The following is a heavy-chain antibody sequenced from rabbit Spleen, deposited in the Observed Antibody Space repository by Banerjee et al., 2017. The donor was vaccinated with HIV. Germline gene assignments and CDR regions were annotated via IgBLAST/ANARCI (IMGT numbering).Heavy chain of an antibody. D-gene: IGHD2-1*01. CDR2: IDPGFGNT. CDR3: MCYRANIGGDNSPYSFDL. CDR1: GFDFSGYG. Sequence: QEQLVESGGGLVQPEGSLKLSCKASGFDFSGYGMSWVRQAPGKGLEWIGCIDPGFGNTYCTSSVNGRFPNSSHTAQNTPYLQLTRLTTAETAAYFFMCYRANIGGDNSPYSFDLWGQGTLVTVS. V-gene: IGHV1S47*01. J-gene: IGHJ4*01.